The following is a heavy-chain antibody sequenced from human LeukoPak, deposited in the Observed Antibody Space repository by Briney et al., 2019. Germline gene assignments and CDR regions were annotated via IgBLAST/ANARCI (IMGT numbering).Heavy chain of an antibody. CDR2: IYYSGST. CDR3: AISMVRGVTPDAFDI. Sequence: KPSETLSLTCTVSGGSISSSSYYWGWIRQPPGKGLEWIGSIYYSGSTYYNPSLKSRVTISVDTSKNQFSLKLSSVTAADTAVYYCAISMVRGVTPDAFDIWGQGTMVTVSS. D-gene: IGHD3-10*01. V-gene: IGHV4-39*07. CDR1: GGSISSSSYY. J-gene: IGHJ3*02.